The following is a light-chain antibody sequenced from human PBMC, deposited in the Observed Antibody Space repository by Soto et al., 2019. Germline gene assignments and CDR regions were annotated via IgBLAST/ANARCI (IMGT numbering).Light chain of an antibody. Sequence: QLVLTQSPSASASLGASVKLTCTLSSGHSSYAIAWHQQQPEKGPRYLMTLNSDGSHSKGDGIPDRFSGSSAGAERYLTISSLQSEDEADYYCQTWGTGLLVFGGGTKLTV. CDR3: QTWGTGLLV. V-gene: IGLV4-69*01. CDR1: SGHSSYA. CDR2: LNSDGSH. J-gene: IGLJ3*02.